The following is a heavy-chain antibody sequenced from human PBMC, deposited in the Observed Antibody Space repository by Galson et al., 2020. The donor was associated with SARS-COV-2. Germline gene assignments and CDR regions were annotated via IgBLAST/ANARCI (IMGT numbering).Heavy chain of an antibody. V-gene: IGHV3-73*01. CDR1: GFTFSGSA. CDR2: IRSKSNGYAT. Sequence: GGSLRLSCAASGFTFSGSAIHWVRQASGKGLEWVGRIRSKSNGYATAYAASVKGRFTISRDDSRNTAYLQMNRLKFEDTAVYYCTRLYDAAFDYWGQGTLVTVSS. CDR3: TRLYDAAFDY. J-gene: IGHJ4*02. D-gene: IGHD5-12*01.